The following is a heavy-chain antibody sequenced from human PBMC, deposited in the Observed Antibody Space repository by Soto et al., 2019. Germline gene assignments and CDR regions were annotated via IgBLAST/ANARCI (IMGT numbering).Heavy chain of an antibody. V-gene: IGHV1-46*03. J-gene: IGHJ4*02. CDR2: ISPSGGST. CDR3: ASPTGPKLRYFDWYHKAALTN. Sequence: ASVKVSCKASGYTFTSYYMHWVRQAPGQGLEWMGIISPSGGSTSYAQKFQGRVTMTRDTSTSTVYMELSSLRSEDTAVYYCASPTGPKLRYFDWYHKAALTNWGQGTLVTVSS. D-gene: IGHD3-9*01. CDR1: GYTFTSYY.